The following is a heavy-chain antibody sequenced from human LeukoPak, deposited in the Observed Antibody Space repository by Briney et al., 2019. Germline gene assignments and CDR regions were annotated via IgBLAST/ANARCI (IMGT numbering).Heavy chain of an antibody. J-gene: IGHJ5*02. D-gene: IGHD2-15*01. CDR1: GGTFSSYA. CDR3: ASSIGYCSGGSCYDWFDP. Sequence: GASVKVSCKASGGTFSSYAISWVRQAPGQGLEWMGRIIPILGIANYAQKFQGRVTITADRSTSTAYMELSSLRSEDTAAYYCASSIGYCSGGSCYDWFDPWGQGTLVTVSS. CDR2: IIPILGIA. V-gene: IGHV1-69*04.